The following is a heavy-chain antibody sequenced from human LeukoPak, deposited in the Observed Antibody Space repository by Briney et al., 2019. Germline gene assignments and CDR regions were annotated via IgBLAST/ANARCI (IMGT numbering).Heavy chain of an antibody. D-gene: IGHD2-21*01. J-gene: IGHJ4*02. Sequence: PGGSLRLSCVASGFTFSSYWMPWVRQAPGKGLVWVSRINSDGSITNYADSVKGRFTISRDNARNTLYLQMNSLRAEDTAVYYCAKDVADYYFDYWGQGTLVTVSS. V-gene: IGHV3-74*01. CDR1: GFTFSSYW. CDR3: AKDVADYYFDY. CDR2: INSDGSIT.